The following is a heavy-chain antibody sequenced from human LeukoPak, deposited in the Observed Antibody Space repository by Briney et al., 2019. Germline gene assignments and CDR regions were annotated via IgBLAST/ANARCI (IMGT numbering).Heavy chain of an antibody. CDR1: GFTFDDYA. Sequence: GRSLRLSCAASGFTFDDYAMHWVRQAPGKGLEWVPGISWNSGSIGYADSVKGRFTISRDNAKNSLYLQMNSLRAEDTALYYCAKDITSSSGWGLDYWGQGTLVTVSS. D-gene: IGHD6-19*01. CDR3: AKDITSSSGWGLDY. J-gene: IGHJ4*02. CDR2: ISWNSGSI. V-gene: IGHV3-9*01.